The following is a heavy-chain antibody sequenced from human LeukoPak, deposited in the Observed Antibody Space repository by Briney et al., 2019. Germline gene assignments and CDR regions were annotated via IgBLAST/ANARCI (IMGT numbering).Heavy chain of an antibody. J-gene: IGHJ4*02. CDR2: IKSKTDGGTT. CDR1: GFTFSIAW. Sequence: GGSLRLSCAASGFTFSIAWMSWVRQAPGKGLEWVGRIKSKTDGGTTDYAAPVKGRFTISRDDSKNTLYLQMNSLRAEDTAVYYCAKDRDSSSWYLGSCFGDSWGQGTLVTVSS. D-gene: IGHD6-13*01. CDR3: AKDRDSSSWYLGSCFGDS. V-gene: IGHV3-15*01.